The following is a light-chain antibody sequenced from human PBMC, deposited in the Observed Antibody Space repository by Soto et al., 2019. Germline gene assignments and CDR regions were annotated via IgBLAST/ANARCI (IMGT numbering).Light chain of an antibody. V-gene: IGKV1-9*01. CDR3: QQLSHYPYT. Sequence: DIQLTQSPSFLSASVEDRVTISCRASYDISSSLAWYQQEPGKPPKLLIYDSSTLQPGVPSRFTGSGSGRKFTLTISRLQFGDFATYFCQQLSHYPYTFGQGTKLEV. CDR1: YDISSS. CDR2: DSS. J-gene: IGKJ2*01.